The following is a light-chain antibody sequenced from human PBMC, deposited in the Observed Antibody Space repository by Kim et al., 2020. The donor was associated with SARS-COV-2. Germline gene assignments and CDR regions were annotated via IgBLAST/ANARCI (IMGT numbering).Light chain of an antibody. V-gene: IGKV1-39*01. J-gene: IGKJ4*01. CDR3: QQSHTTPLLT. CDR2: AAS. CDR1: QRISTY. Sequence: DIQMTQSPSSLAASVGDRVTIACRASQRISTYLNWYQQKPGKDPKLLIYAASTLQSGVPSRFSGSGSGTDFTLTISSLQPEDFATDYCQQSHTTPLLTFGEGTKLEI.